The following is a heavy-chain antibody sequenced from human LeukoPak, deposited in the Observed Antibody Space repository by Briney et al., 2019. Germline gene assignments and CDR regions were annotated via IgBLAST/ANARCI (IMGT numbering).Heavy chain of an antibody. Sequence: SVKVSCKASGYTFTGYYMHWVRQAPGQGLEWMGRINPNSGGTNYAQKFQGRVTMTKDTSISTAYMELSRLRSDDTAVYYCARGYGSGSYHKYWGQGTLVTVSS. CDR1: GYTFTGYY. CDR3: ARGYGSGSYHKY. D-gene: IGHD3-10*01. CDR2: INPNSGGT. V-gene: IGHV1-2*06. J-gene: IGHJ4*02.